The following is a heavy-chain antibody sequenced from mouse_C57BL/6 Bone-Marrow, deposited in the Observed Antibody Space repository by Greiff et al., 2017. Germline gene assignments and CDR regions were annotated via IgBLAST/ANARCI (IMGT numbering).Heavy chain of an antibody. J-gene: IGHJ1*03. CDR2: IHPSGSDT. Sequence: QVHVKQPGAELVKPGASVKVSCKASGYTFTSYWMHWVKQWPGQGLEWIGRIHPSGSDTNYNQKFKGKATLTVDKSSSTAYMQLSSLTSEDSAVYYCAIHPCSYWYFDVWCTGTTVTVSS. V-gene: IGHV1-74*01. CDR1: GYTFTSYW. CDR3: AIHPCSYWYFDV.